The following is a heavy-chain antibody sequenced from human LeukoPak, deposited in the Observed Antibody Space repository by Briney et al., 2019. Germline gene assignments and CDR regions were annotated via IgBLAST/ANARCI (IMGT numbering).Heavy chain of an antibody. CDR2: IRYDGSNK. J-gene: IGHJ4*02. CDR1: GFTFSSYG. Sequence: GGSQRLSCAASGFTFSSYGMHWVRQAPGKGLEWVAFIRYDGSNKYYADSVKGRFTISRDNSKNTLYLQMNSLRAEDTAVYYCAKDGYSRGWYSAYYFDYWGQGTLVTVSS. V-gene: IGHV3-30*02. D-gene: IGHD6-19*01. CDR3: AKDGYSRGWYSAYYFDY.